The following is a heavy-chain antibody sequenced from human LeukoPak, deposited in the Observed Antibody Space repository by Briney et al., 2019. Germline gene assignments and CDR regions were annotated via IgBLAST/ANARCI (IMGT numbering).Heavy chain of an antibody. D-gene: IGHD6-19*01. J-gene: IGHJ4*02. CDR3: ARDGTAVAGAWYFDY. Sequence: ASVKVSCKASGYTFTGYYMHWVRQAPGQGLEWMGWINPNSGGTNYAQKFQGRVTMTRDTFISTAYMELSRLRSDGTAVYYCARDGTAVAGAWYFDYWGQGTLVTVSS. V-gene: IGHV1-2*02. CDR2: INPNSGGT. CDR1: GYTFTGYY.